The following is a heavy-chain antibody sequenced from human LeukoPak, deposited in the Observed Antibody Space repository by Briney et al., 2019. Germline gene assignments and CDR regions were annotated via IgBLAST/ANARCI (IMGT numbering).Heavy chain of an antibody. J-gene: IGHJ4*02. CDR1: GFTFSSYA. V-gene: IGHV3-30-3*01. D-gene: IGHD3-10*01. CDR3: ARDYRFYGSGSPTY. Sequence: GSLRLSCAASGFTFSSYAMHWVRQAPGKGLEWVAVISYDGSNKYYADSVKGRFTISRDNSKNTLYLQMNSLRAEDTAVYYCARDYRFYGSGSPTYWGQGTLVTVSS. CDR2: ISYDGSNK.